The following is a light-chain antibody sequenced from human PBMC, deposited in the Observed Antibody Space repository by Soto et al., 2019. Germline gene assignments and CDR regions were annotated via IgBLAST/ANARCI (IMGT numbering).Light chain of an antibody. V-gene: IGLV3-21*04. CDR1: NIGNKR. CDR2: YDS. CDR3: QVWDIMTDNYV. J-gene: IGLJ1*01. Sequence: SYELTQPPSVSVAPEKTATITCGGNNIGNKRVHWYRQKPGQAPVLVISYDSDRPSGIPERFSGSNSGNTATLTISRVEYGDAADYYCQVWDIMTDNYVFGPGTKLTVL.